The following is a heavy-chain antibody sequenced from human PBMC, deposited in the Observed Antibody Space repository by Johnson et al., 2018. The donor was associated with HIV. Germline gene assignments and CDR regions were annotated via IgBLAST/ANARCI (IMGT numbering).Heavy chain of an antibody. J-gene: IGHJ3*01. CDR2: TRNKANSYTT. Sequence: VQLVESGGGLVQPGGSLRLYCAASGFTFSDHYMDWVRQAPGKGLEWVGRTRNKANSYTTEYAASVKGRFTISRDDSKNSLYLQMNSLKTEDTAVYYCVRVELGVGVSWGQGTMVTVSS. V-gene: IGHV3-72*01. D-gene: IGHD1-7*01. CDR1: GFTFSDHY. CDR3: VRVELGVGVS.